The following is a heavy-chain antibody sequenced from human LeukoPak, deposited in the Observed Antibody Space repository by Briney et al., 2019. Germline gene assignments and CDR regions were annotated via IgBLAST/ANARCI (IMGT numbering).Heavy chain of an antibody. CDR3: ARGMYYYDSSGYSPYFGY. CDR2: IYSGGST. V-gene: IGHV3-66*01. D-gene: IGHD3-22*01. Sequence: PGGSLRLSCAASGFTVSSNYMSWVRQAPGKGLEWVSVIYSGGSTYYADSVKGRFTISRDNSKNTLYLQMNSLRAEDTAVYYCARGMYYYDSSGYSPYFGYWGQGTLVTVSS. CDR1: GFTVSSNY. J-gene: IGHJ4*02.